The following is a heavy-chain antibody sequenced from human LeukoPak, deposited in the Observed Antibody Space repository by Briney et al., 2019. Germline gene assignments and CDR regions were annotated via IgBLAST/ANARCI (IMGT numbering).Heavy chain of an antibody. CDR3: ARDRGFGETIDY. CDR1: GFTFSHYS. J-gene: IGHJ4*02. Sequence: GGSLRLSCAASGFTFSHYSMNWVRQAPGKGLEWVSSISSSSSYIYYADSVKGRFTISRDNAKNSLYLQMNSLRAEDTAVYYCARDRGFGETIDYWGQGTLVTVSS. CDR2: ISSSSSYI. D-gene: IGHD3-10*01. V-gene: IGHV3-21*01.